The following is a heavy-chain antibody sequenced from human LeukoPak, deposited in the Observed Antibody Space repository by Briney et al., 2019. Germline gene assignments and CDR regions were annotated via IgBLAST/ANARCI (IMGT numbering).Heavy chain of an antibody. CDR1: GFIFSHYA. V-gene: IGHV3-33*06. CDR2: MWSDSTNK. CDR3: AKDIQRGFDYTNSLDY. J-gene: IGHJ4*02. D-gene: IGHD4-11*01. Sequence: GKSLRLSCATSGFIFSHYAMHWVRQAPGKGLEWVAVMWSDSTNKYYSDAVKGRFAISRDDPSKMVYLQMNSLRVEDTAVYYCAKDIQRGFDYTNSLDYWGQGILVTVSS.